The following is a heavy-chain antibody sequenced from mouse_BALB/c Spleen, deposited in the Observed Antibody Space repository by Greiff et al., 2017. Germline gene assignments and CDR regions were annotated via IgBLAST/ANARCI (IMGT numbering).Heavy chain of an antibody. D-gene: IGHD2-2*01. CDR3: ARDNGYYFDY. V-gene: IGHV5-17*02. CDR1: GFTFSSIG. CDR2: ISSGSSTI. J-gene: IGHJ2*01. Sequence: EVQRVESGGGLVQPGGSRKLSCAASGFTFSSIGMHWVRQAPEKGLEWVAYISSGSSTIYYADTVKGRFTISRDNPKNTLFLQMTSLRSEDTAMYYCARDNGYYFDYWGQGTTLTVSS.